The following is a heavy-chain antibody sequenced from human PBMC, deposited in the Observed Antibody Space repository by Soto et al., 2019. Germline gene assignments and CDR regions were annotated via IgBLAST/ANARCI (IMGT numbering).Heavy chain of an antibody. CDR3: ARENEQWVAADN. V-gene: IGHV3-11*01. CDR2: ITSSGSTI. Sequence: GWSLRLCCAASGFTFSDYYMSWSRQAPGKGLEWVSYITSSGSTIYYADSVKGRFTISRDNAKNSLYLQMNSLRAEDTTVYYCARENEQWVAADNWGQGTLVTVSS. CDR1: GFTFSDYY. D-gene: IGHD6-19*01. J-gene: IGHJ4*02.